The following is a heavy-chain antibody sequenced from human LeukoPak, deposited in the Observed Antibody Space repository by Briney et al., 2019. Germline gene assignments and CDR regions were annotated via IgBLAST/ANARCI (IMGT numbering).Heavy chain of an antibody. CDR1: GFTFSSYA. D-gene: IGHD6-6*01. CDR3: AKWKYSNSGIDDY. J-gene: IGHJ4*02. V-gene: IGHV3-23*01. CDR2: ISGSGANT. Sequence: QSGGSLRLSCAASGFTFSSYAMSWVRQVPGKGLEWVSVISGSGANTYYADSVKGRFTISRDNSKNMLYLQMNSLRAEDTAVYYCAKWKYSNSGIDDYWGQGTLVTVSS.